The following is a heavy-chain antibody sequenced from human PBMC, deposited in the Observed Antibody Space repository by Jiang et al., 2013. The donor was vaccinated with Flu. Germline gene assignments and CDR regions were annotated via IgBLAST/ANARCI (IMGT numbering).Heavy chain of an antibody. CDR1: GYTFTHYV. D-gene: IGHD7-27*01. J-gene: IGHJ4*02. V-gene: IGHV1-3*01. Sequence: GAEVKKPGASVKVSCKASGYTFTHYVIHWVRQAPGQGLEWVGWISQGNLHTSYSHKLQGRITITSDIYATTAYMELSSLRPEDTAIYYCARDLPETGFFDFWGQGTLLTVTS. CDR3: ARDLPETGFFDF. CDR2: ISQGNLHT.